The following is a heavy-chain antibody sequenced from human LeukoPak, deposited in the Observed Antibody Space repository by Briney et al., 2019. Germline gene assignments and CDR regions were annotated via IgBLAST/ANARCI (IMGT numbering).Heavy chain of an antibody. J-gene: IGHJ4*02. V-gene: IGHV4-59*12. CDR1: GGSISSYY. D-gene: IGHD4/OR15-4a*01. CDR3: ARVLKPLRYFDY. CDR2: IYYSGST. Sequence: SETLSLTCTVSGGSISSYYWSWIRQPPGKGLEWIGYIYYSGSTYYNPSLKSRVTISVDTSKNQFSLKLSSVTAADTAVYYCARVLKPLRYFDYWGQGTLVTVSS.